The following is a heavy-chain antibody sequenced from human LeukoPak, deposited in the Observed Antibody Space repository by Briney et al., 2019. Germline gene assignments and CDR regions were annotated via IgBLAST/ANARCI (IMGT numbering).Heavy chain of an antibody. CDR2: ISSSGSTI. V-gene: IGHV3-11*01. Sequence: GGSLRLSCPASGFTFSDYYMSWIRQAPGKGLEWVSYISSSGSTIYYADSVKGRFTISRDNAKNSLYLQMNSLRAEDTAVYYCARVGSSNVQYYMDVWGKGTTVTISS. CDR1: GFTFSDYY. J-gene: IGHJ6*03. CDR3: ARVGSSNVQYYMDV. D-gene: IGHD6-13*01.